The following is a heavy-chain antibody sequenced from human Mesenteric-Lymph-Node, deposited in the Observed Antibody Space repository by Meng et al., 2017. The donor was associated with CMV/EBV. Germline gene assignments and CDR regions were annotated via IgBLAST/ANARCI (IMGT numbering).Heavy chain of an antibody. Sequence: GSLRLSCTVSGGSISSYYWSWIRQPPGKGLEWIAYISYIGGTNYSPSLKSRVTILLDKSKNQFSLKLSSVTAADTAVYYCARDVMVSDAFDIWGQGTMVTVSS. J-gene: IGHJ3*02. CDR3: ARDVMVSDAFDI. CDR1: GGSISSYY. D-gene: IGHD3-10*01. CDR2: ISYIGGT. V-gene: IGHV4-59*01.